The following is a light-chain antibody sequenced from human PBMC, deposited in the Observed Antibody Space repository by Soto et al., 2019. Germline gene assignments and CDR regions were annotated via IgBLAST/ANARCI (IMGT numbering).Light chain of an antibody. CDR2: LNSDGSH. Sequence: QPVLTQSPSASASLGASVKLTCTLNSGHSSYAIAWYQQQPEKGPRYLMKLNSDGSHTKGDGITDRFSGSSSGAERYLTISSLQSEDEADYYCQTWGTGYWVFGGGTKLTVL. J-gene: IGLJ3*02. CDR1: SGHSSYA. V-gene: IGLV4-69*01. CDR3: QTWGTGYWV.